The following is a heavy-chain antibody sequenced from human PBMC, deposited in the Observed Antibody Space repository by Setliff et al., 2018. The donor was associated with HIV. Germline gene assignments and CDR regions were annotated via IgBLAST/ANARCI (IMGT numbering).Heavy chain of an antibody. CDR1: GYTFTTYN. D-gene: IGHD6-19*01. Sequence: GASVKVSCKASGYTFTTYNITWVRQAPGQGLEWMGCINTNTGSPTYAQAFTGRFVFSLDTSLSTAYLQISSLKAEDTAVYYCARDPANSGGWDWGQGTLVTAPQ. J-gene: IGHJ4*02. CDR2: INTNTGSP. V-gene: IGHV7-4-1*02. CDR3: ARDPANSGGWD.